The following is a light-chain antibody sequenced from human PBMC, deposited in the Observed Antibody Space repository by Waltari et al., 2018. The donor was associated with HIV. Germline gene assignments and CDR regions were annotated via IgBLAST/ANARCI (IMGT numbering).Light chain of an antibody. V-gene: IGLV2-11*01. J-gene: IGLJ2*01. Sequence: QSALTQPRSVSGSPGQSVTISCTGTSSDVGGYHNVPWYQQPPGKPPKLMIYGVSKRPSGFPDRFSGSKSGNTASLTISGLQAEDEADYYCCSYAGSYTYVVFGGGTKLTVL. CDR2: GVS. CDR3: CSYAGSYTYVV. CDR1: SSDVGGYHN.